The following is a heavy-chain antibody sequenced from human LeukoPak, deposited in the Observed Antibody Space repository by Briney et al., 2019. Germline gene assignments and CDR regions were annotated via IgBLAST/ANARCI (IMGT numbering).Heavy chain of an antibody. CDR1: GGSISTSTYY. CDR3: ARQQSNWASGPGMDV. J-gene: IGHJ6*02. CDR2: IHYSGST. V-gene: IGHV4-39*01. Sequence: PSETLSLTCTVSGGSISTSTYYWGWIRQPPGKGLEWIGSIHYSGSTYYNPSLKSRVTISVDTSKNQFSLRLSSVTAADTAMYYCARQQSNWASGPGMDVWGQGTTVTVS. D-gene: IGHD7-27*01.